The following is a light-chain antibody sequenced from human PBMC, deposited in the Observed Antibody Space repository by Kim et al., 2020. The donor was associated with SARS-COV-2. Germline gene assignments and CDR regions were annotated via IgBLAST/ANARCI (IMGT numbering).Light chain of an antibody. V-gene: IGKV3-20*01. CDR2: GAS. J-gene: IGKJ1*01. Sequence: LSQGERATLSCRASQSVSSSYLAWYQHKPGQAPRLLMSGASTRATVIPDRFSGSGSGTDFTLTISRLEPEDFAVYYCQQYGSSPPTFGHGTKLEI. CDR1: QSVSSSY. CDR3: QQYGSSPPT.